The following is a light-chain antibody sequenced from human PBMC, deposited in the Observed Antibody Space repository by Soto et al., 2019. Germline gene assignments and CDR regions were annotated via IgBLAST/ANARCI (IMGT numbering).Light chain of an antibody. J-gene: IGLJ2*01. Sequence: QSVLTPPASVSGSAGQSITIFCPGTMRDVGAYNLVSWYRQPPGTAPILIIYDARNLPSGISSRFSCSRSGNTASLTISGLQPEDEGDYYFSAYTARSTLVFGGGTK. CDR2: DAR. CDR1: MRDVGAYNL. CDR3: SAYTARSTLV. V-gene: IGLV2-14*03.